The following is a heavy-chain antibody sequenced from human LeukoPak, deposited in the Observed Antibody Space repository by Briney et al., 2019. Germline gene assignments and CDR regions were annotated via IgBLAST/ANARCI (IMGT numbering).Heavy chain of an antibody. CDR2: MNPNSGNT. J-gene: IGHJ4*02. Sequence: GASVKVSCKASGYTFTSYDINWVRQATGQGLEWMGWMNPNSGNTGYAQKFQGRVTMTRNTSISTAYMELSSLRSEDTAMYYCARGRDYSNYVDYWGQGTLVTVSS. D-gene: IGHD4-11*01. CDR1: GYTFTSYD. V-gene: IGHV1-8*01. CDR3: ARGRDYSNYVDY.